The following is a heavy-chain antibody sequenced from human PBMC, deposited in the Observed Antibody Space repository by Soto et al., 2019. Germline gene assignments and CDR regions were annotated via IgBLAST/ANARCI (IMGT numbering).Heavy chain of an antibody. V-gene: IGHV4-30-4*01. D-gene: IGHD3-22*01. CDR1: GGSISSGYYY. Sequence: PSETLSLTCTVSGGSISSGYYYWSWIRQPPGKGLEWIGYIYYSGSTYYNPSLKSRVTISVDTSKNQFSLKLSSVTAADTAVYYFARENYDSSFFDYCGQGTLVTVCS. J-gene: IGHJ4*02. CDR3: ARENYDSSFFDY. CDR2: IYYSGST.